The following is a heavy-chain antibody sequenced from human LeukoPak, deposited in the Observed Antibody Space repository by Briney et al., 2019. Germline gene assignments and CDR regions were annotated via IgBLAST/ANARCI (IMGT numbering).Heavy chain of an antibody. V-gene: IGHV3-21*01. Sequence: PGGSLRLSCAASGFTFNTYTMNWVRQAPGKGLEWVSSVSTSSSYIHYADSLRGRFTISRDNAKNSLFLQMNSLRAEDTAVYYCARSELGAAYWYFDLWGRGTLVTVSS. CDR3: ARSELGAAYWYFDL. J-gene: IGHJ2*01. CDR1: GFTFNTYT. D-gene: IGHD1-14*01. CDR2: VSTSSSYI.